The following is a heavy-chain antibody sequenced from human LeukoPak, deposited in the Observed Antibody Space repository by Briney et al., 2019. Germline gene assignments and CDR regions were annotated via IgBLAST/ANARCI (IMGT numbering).Heavy chain of an antibody. V-gene: IGHV1-2*02. CDR2: INPNSGGT. CDR1: GYTFTGYY. Sequence: ASVKVSCKASGYTFTGYYMHWVRQAPGQGLEWMGWINPNSGGTNYAQKFQGRVTMTRDTSISTAYMELSRLRSDDTAVYYCARDDSSGATQDYWGQGTLVTVSS. CDR3: ARDDSSGATQDY. J-gene: IGHJ4*02. D-gene: IGHD1-26*01.